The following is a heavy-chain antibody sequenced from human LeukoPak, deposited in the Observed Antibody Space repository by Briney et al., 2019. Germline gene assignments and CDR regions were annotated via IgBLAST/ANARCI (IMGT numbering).Heavy chain of an antibody. Sequence: PGGSLRLSCAASGFTFSSYDMHWVRQATGKGLEWVSAIGTAGDTYYPGSVKGRFTISRDSSNNTLFLQMTNLRAEDSGLYYCATDVRSSPLGFWGHGTLVTVSS. CDR1: GFTFSSYD. V-gene: IGHV3-13*01. D-gene: IGHD6-19*01. J-gene: IGHJ4*01. CDR2: IGTAGDT. CDR3: ATDVRSSPLGF.